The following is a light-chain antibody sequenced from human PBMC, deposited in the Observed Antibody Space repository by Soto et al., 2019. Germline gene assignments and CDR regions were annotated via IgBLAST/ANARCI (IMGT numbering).Light chain of an antibody. Sequence: QSVLTQPPSVSGAPGQRVTISCTGSSSNIGAGYDVHWYQQLPGTTPKLLIYGNSNRPSGVPDRFSGSKSGTSAPLAITGLQAEDEADYYCQSYDSSLSALVVFGGGTKLTVL. CDR3: QSYDSSLSALVV. CDR2: GNS. CDR1: SSNIGAGYD. J-gene: IGLJ2*01. V-gene: IGLV1-40*01.